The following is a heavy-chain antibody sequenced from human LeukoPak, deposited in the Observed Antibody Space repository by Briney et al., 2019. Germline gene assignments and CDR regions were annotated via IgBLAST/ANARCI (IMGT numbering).Heavy chain of an antibody. V-gene: IGHV3-11*01. Sequence: GVSLRLSCAVSGFTFSGYYMSWIRQAPGKGLEWTSYITTSATTIYYADSVKGRFTMSRDNAKNSLFLQMNSLRAEDTAVYYCARARGYCSGGFCYAYYFDYWGQGTLVTVSS. CDR1: GFTFSGYY. CDR2: ITTSATTI. CDR3: ARARGYCSGGFCYAYYFDY. J-gene: IGHJ4*02. D-gene: IGHD2-15*01.